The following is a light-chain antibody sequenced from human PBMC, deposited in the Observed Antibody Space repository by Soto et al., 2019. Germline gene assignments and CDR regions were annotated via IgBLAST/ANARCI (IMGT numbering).Light chain of an antibody. Sequence: EIVLTQSPGTLSLSPGERATLSCRASQSITHSYLAWYQQKPGQAPRLLVYGASSRATGIPDSGSGTDFTLTISRLEPEDFAVYYCQQYGSSRFTFGPGTKVDVK. V-gene: IGKV3-20*01. CDR1: QSITHSY. J-gene: IGKJ3*01. CDR2: GAS. CDR3: QQYGSSRFT.